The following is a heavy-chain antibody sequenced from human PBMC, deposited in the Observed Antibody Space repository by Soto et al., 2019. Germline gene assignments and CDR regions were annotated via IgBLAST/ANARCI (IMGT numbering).Heavy chain of an antibody. CDR1: GGTFSSYA. J-gene: IGHJ6*02. V-gene: IGHV1-69*01. CDR3: ARIQRGYSYGTNYYYGMDV. Sequence: QVQLVQSGAEVKKPGSSVKVSCKASGGTFSSYAISWVRQAPGQGLEWMGGIIPIFGTANYAQKFQGRVTSTADESTSTAYMELSSLRSEDTAVYYCARIQRGYSYGTNYYYGMDVWGQGTTVTVSS. D-gene: IGHD5-18*01. CDR2: IIPIFGTA.